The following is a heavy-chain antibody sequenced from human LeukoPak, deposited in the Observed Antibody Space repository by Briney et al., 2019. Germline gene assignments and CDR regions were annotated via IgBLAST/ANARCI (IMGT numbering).Heavy chain of an antibody. Sequence: SETLSLTCAVYGGSFSGYYWSWIRQPPGKGLEWIGEINHSGSTNYNPSLKSRVTISVDTSKNQLSLKLRSVTAADTAVYYCAREKVSGSYDYWGQGTLVTVSS. D-gene: IGHD1-26*01. CDR1: GGSFSGYY. V-gene: IGHV4-34*01. CDR2: INHSGST. CDR3: AREKVSGSYDY. J-gene: IGHJ4*02.